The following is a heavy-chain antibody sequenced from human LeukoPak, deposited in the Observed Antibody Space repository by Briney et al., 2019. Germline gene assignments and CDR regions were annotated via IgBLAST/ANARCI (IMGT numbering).Heavy chain of an antibody. CDR1: GYTFGAYY. CDR3: ARGSGIAAAGDAFDI. D-gene: IGHD6-13*01. V-gene: IGHV1-2*02. CDR2: INPNSGGT. Sequence: EASVKVSCKASGYTFGAYYMYWVRQAPGQGLEWMGWINPNSGGTNYAQKFQGRVTMTRDTSISTAYMELSRLRSDDTAVYYCARGSGIAAAGDAFDIWGQGTMVTVSS. J-gene: IGHJ3*02.